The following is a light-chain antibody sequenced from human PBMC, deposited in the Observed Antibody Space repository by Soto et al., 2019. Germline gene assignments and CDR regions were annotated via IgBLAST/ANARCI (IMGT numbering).Light chain of an antibody. Sequence: DIQMTQSPSTLSASVGDRVTITCRASQSISMWLAWYQQKPGKAPKVLIYKASSLESGVPSRFSGSGSGTEFTLTISSLQPDIFATYCCQQYNTYTYTFGQTTQLEIK. CDR1: QSISMW. J-gene: IGKJ2*01. V-gene: IGKV1-5*03. CDR2: KAS. CDR3: QQYNTYTYT.